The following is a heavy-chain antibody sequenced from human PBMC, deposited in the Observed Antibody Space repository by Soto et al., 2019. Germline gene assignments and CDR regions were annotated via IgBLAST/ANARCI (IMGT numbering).Heavy chain of an antibody. CDR3: ARDQLEGNWFDP. Sequence: SETLSLTCAVSGGSISSGGYSWNWIRQPPGKGLEWIGYIYHSGSTYYNPSLKSRVTISVDKSKNQFSRKLTSVTAADTAVYYCARDQLEGNWFDPWGQGTLVTVSS. V-gene: IGHV4-30-2*01. CDR2: IYHSGST. D-gene: IGHD1-1*01. J-gene: IGHJ5*02. CDR1: GGSISSGGYS.